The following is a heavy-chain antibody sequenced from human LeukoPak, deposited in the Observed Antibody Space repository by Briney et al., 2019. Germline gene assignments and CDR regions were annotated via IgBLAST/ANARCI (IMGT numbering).Heavy chain of an antibody. V-gene: IGHV4-59*01. CDR2: IFYSGST. D-gene: IGHD3-9*01. CDR1: GGSISSYY. J-gene: IGHJ4*02. CDR3: ARDLANYDILTGSTHYFDY. Sequence: SETLSLTCTVSGGSISSYYWSWIRQPPGKGLEWIGYIFYSGSTNYNPSLKSRVTISVDTSKNQFSLKLSSVTAADTAVYYCARDLANYDILTGSTHYFDYWGQGTLVTVSS.